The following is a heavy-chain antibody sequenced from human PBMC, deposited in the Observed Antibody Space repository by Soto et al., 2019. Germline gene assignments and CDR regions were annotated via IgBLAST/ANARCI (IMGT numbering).Heavy chain of an antibody. V-gene: IGHV1-24*01. CDR3: ARDQINYGSGSYYLGPPGVYYYGMDV. CDR1: GYTLTELS. D-gene: IGHD3-10*01. J-gene: IGHJ6*02. CDR2: FDPEDGET. Sequence: ASVKVSCKVSGYTLTELSMHWVRQAPGKGLEWMGGFDPEDGETIYAQKFQGRVTMTEDTSTDTAYMELSSLRSEDTAVYYCARDQINYGSGSYYLGPPGVYYYGMDVWGQGTTVTVSS.